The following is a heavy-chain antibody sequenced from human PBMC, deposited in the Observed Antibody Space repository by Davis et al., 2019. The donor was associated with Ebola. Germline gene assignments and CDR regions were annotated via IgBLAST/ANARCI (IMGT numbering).Heavy chain of an antibody. J-gene: IGHJ6*02. CDR3: ARDRVVQLNELKSNYYYYYGMDV. V-gene: IGHV4-34*01. CDR2: IYHSGST. Sequence: MPSETLSLTCAVYGGSFSGYYWSWIRQPPGKGLEWIGEIYHSGSTNYNPSLKSRVTISVDKSKNQFSLKLSSVTAADTAVYYCARDRVVQLNELKSNYYYYYGMDVWGQGTTVTVSS. D-gene: IGHD3-3*01. CDR1: GGSFSGYY.